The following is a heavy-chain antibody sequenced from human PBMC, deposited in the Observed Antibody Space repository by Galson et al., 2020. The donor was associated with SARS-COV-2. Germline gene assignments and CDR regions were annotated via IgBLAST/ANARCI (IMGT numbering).Heavy chain of an antibody. Sequence: SETLSLTCAVSGASINNYSWNWIRQPPGKGLEWIGYVRNGGTPIYNRSLKSRVTISVDTANNRFSLIVTSVTAADTAVYYCARGYCSGGSCYHGFDPWGQGTLVTVSS. CDR3: ARGYCSGGSCYHGFDP. D-gene: IGHD2-15*01. J-gene: IGHJ5*02. CDR2: VRNGGTP. CDR1: GASINNYS. V-gene: IGHV4-59*01.